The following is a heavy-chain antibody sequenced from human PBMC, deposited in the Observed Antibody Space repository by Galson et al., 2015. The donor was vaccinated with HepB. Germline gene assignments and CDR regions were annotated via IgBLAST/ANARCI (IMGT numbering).Heavy chain of an antibody. CDR2: ISYDGSNK. J-gene: IGHJ4*02. Sequence: SLRLSCAASGFTFSSYGMHWVRQAPGKGLEWVAVISYDGSNKYHADSVKGRFTISRDNSKNALYLQMNSLRAEDTAVYYCAKDTGWLQFGYYFDYWGQGTLVTVSS. CDR1: GFTFSSYG. CDR3: AKDTGWLQFGYYFDY. V-gene: IGHV3-30*18. D-gene: IGHD5-24*01.